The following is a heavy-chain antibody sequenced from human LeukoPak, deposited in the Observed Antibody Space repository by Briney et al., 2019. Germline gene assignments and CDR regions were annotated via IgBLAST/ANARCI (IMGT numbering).Heavy chain of an antibody. CDR2: INPNSGGT. D-gene: IGHD3-22*01. Sequence: ASVKVSCKASGYTFTGYYMHWVRQAPGQGVEWMGWINPNSGGTNYAQKFQGRVTMTRDTSISTAYMELSRLRSDDTAVYYCAREWSGSGYYPSNWFDPWGQGTLVTVSS. J-gene: IGHJ5*02. V-gene: IGHV1-2*02. CDR3: AREWSGSGYYPSNWFDP. CDR1: GYTFTGYY.